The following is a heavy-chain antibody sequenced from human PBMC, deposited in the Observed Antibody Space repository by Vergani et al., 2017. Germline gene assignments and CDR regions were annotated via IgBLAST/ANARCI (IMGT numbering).Heavy chain of an antibody. CDR3: ARDLGGSYSYYFDY. CDR1: GGSISSGSYY. J-gene: IGHJ4*02. D-gene: IGHD1-26*01. CDR2: IYTSGST. V-gene: IGHV4-61*02. Sequence: QVQLQESGPGLVKPSQTLSLTCTVPGGSISSGSYYWSWTRQPAGKGLEWIGRIYTSGSTNYNPSLKSRVTISVDTSKNQFSLKLSSVTAADTAVYYCARDLGGSYSYYFDYWGQGTLVTVSS.